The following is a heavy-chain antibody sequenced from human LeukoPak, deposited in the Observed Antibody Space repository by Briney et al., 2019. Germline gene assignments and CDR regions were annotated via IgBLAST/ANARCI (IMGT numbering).Heavy chain of an antibody. CDR3: ARPASTSPLGY. CDR1: GFTFSTYS. J-gene: IGHJ4*02. Sequence: QPGGSLRLSCAASGFTFSTYSMNWVRQAPGKGLEWVSYISSSGSTIYYAGSVKGRFTISRDNANNSLYLQMHSLRAEDTALYYCARPASTSPLGYWGQGTLVTVSS. V-gene: IGHV3-48*04. CDR2: ISSSGSTI.